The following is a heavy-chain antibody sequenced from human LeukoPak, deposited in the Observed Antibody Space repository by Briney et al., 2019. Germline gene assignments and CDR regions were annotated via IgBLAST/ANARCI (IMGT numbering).Heavy chain of an antibody. CDR1: GISFSDSA. Sequence: RGSLRLSCAVSGISFSDSAVHWVRQASGKGLEWVGRIRSKTNNYATTYGASVKDRFTISRDDSKDTAYLQMNSLKTEDTAVYFCTSRPDYSNGLYYFDYWGQGTLVTVSS. CDR3: TSRPDYSNGLYYFDY. J-gene: IGHJ4*02. D-gene: IGHD2-8*01. V-gene: IGHV3-73*01. CDR2: IRSKTNNYAT.